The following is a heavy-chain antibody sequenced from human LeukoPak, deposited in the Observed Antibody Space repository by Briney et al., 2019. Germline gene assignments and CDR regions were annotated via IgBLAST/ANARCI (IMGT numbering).Heavy chain of an antibody. D-gene: IGHD6-13*01. CDR1: GGSISSSSYY. CDR2: IYYSGST. J-gene: IGHJ6*03. CDR3: ARDKLVPSVYYYYMDV. V-gene: IGHV4-39*07. Sequence: SETLSLTCTVSGGSISSSSYYWGWIRQPPGKGLEWIGSIYYSGSTYYNPSLKSRVTISVDTSKNQFSLKLSSVTAADTAVYYCARDKLVPSVYYYYMDVWGKGTTVTISS.